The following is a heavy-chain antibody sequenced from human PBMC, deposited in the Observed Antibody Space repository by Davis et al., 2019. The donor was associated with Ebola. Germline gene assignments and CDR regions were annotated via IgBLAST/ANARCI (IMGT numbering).Heavy chain of an antibody. CDR3: GRGYDNRGYYYADY. Sequence: GESLKISCAASGFTFSSYAMHWVRQAPGKGLEYVSAISSNGGSTYYANSVKGRFTISRDNSKNTLYLQMGSLRAEDMAVYYCGRGYDNRGYYYADYWGQGTLVTVSS. CDR1: GFTFSSYA. J-gene: IGHJ4*02. V-gene: IGHV3-64*01. D-gene: IGHD3-22*01. CDR2: ISSNGGST.